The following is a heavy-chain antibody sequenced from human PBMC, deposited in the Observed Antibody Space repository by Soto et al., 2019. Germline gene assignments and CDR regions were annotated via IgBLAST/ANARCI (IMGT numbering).Heavy chain of an antibody. V-gene: IGHV1-18*01. Sequence: GASVKVSCKASGYSFTSFGFSWVRQAPGQGLEWMGLISPYDGNTSYAQKFQGRVTMTRDTSTSTVYMELSSLRSEDTAVYYCARVGYYARFDPWGQGTLVTVSS. CDR3: ARVGYYARFDP. J-gene: IGHJ5*02. CDR1: GYSFTSFG. CDR2: ISPYDGNT. D-gene: IGHD3-10*01.